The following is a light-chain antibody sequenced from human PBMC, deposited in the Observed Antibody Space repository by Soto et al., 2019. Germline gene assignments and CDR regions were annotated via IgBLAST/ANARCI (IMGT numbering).Light chain of an antibody. CDR1: SSDVGSYNL. CDR2: KVS. V-gene: IGLV2-23*02. J-gene: IGLJ1*01. Sequence: QCVLTQPSSVSGSPGQSITISCTGTSSDVGSYNLVSWYQQHPGKAPKLMIYKVSKRPSGVSNRFSGSKSGNTASLTISGLQAEDEADYYCCSYAGSSTHYVFGTGTKVTVL. CDR3: CSYAGSSTHYV.